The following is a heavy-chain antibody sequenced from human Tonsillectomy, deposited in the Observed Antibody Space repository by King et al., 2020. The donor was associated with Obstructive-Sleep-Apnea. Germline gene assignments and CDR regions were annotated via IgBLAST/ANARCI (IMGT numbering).Heavy chain of an antibody. CDR1: GVTFSSYS. CDR3: ARDYSGSYGGFDY. J-gene: IGHJ4*02. CDR2: ISSSSSTI. V-gene: IGHV3-48*01. D-gene: IGHD1-26*01. Sequence: VQLVESGGGLVQPGGSLRLSCAASGVTFSSYSMNWVRQAPGKGLEWVSYISSSSSTIYYADSVKGRFTISRDNAKNSLYLQMNSLRAEDTAVYYCARDYSGSYGGFDYWGQGTLVTVSS.